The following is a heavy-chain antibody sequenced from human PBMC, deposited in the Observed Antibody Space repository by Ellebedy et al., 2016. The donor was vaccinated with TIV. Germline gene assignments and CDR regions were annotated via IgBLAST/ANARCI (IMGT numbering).Heavy chain of an antibody. J-gene: IGHJ4*02. CDR2: IYYSGST. V-gene: IGHV4-59*01. CDR3: ARTNGEFDY. Sequence: GSLRLSFTVPGGSIRSYYWSWIRQPPGKGLEWIGYIYYSGSTNYNPSLKSRVTISVDTSKNQFSLKLSSVTAADTAVYYCARTNGEFDYWGQGTLVTVSS. D-gene: IGHD2-8*01. CDR1: GGSIRSYY.